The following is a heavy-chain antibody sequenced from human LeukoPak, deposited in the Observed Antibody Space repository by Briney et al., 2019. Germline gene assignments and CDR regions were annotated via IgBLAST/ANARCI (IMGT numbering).Heavy chain of an antibody. CDR3: ARAAAAGNWFDP. D-gene: IGHD6-13*01. V-gene: IGHV3-48*03. Sequence: GGSLRLSCAASGFTFSSYEMNWVRQAPGKGLEWVSYISSSGSTIYYADSVKGRFTISRDNSKNTLYLQMNSLRAEDTAVYYCARAAAAGNWFDPWGQGTLVTVSS. CDR1: GFTFSSYE. CDR2: ISSSGSTI. J-gene: IGHJ5*02.